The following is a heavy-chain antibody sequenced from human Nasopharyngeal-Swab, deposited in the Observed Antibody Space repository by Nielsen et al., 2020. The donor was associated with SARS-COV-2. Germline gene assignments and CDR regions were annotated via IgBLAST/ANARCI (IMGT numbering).Heavy chain of an antibody. J-gene: IGHJ4*02. CDR3: ARDNFEGGYFDWLSHGAFDY. Sequence: GESLKISCAASGFTFSSYSMNWVRQAPGKGPEWVSSISSSSSYIYYEDSVKGRFTISRDNAKNSLYLQMNSLRAEDTAVYYCARDNFEGGYFDWLSHGAFDYWGQGTLVTVSS. V-gene: IGHV3-21*01. CDR1: GFTFSSYS. D-gene: IGHD3-9*01. CDR2: ISSSSSYI.